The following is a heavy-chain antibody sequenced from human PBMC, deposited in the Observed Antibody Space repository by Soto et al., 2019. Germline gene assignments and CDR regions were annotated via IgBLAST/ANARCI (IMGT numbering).Heavy chain of an antibody. CDR1: GDSITSHL. V-gene: IGHV4-59*11. CDR2: MHYRGNP. Sequence: PSETVSLTCIVSGDSITSHLWTCIRQPPGKGLEWIGLMHYRGNPYFDPSLKSRVTMFLDTPKNLFSLTLSSVTAADTAVYYCARDLSAQLVRCGYWGQGTLVNVSS. J-gene: IGHJ4*02. CDR3: ARDLSAQLVRCGY. D-gene: IGHD6-13*01.